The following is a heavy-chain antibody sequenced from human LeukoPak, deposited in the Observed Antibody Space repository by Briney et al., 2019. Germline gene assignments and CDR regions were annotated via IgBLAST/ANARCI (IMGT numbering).Heavy chain of an antibody. CDR1: GYTFTSYY. J-gene: IGHJ3*02. D-gene: IGHD2-21*01. CDR2: INPSGGST. Sequence: ASVKVSCKASGYTFTSYYMHWVRQAPGQGLEWMGIINPSGGSTSYAQKFQGRVTMTRNTSISTAYMELSSLRSEDTAVYYCSHIVVVKGAFDIWGQGTMVTVSS. CDR3: SHIVVVKGAFDI. V-gene: IGHV1-46*01.